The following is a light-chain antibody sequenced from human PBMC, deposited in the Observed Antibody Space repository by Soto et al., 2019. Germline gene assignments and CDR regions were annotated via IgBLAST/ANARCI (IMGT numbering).Light chain of an antibody. CDR1: QSISSSF. Sequence: EIVLTQSPGIFSLSPGERASLSCGASQSISSSFLAWYQQKPGQAPRLLIYGASSRATGIPDRFSGTGSETDFTLTISRLEPEDCAVYYCQQFGGSLTWTFGQGTKVDIK. J-gene: IGKJ1*01. CDR2: GAS. V-gene: IGKV3-20*01. CDR3: QQFGGSLTWT.